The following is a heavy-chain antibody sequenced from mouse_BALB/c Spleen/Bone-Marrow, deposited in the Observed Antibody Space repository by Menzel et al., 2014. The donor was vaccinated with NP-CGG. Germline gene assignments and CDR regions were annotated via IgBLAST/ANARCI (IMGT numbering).Heavy chain of an antibody. CDR1: GFTFSSYG. CDR3: ARGNYGNYVDYFDY. J-gene: IGHJ2*01. D-gene: IGHD2-1*01. Sequence: EVKLQESGGGLVQPGGSLKLSCAASGFTFSSYGMSWVRQTPDKRLELVASINSNGGSTYYPDSVKGRFTISRDNAKNTLSLQMSSLKSVDTAMYYCARGNYGNYVDYFDYWGQGTTLTVSS. V-gene: IGHV5-6-3*01. CDR2: INSNGGST.